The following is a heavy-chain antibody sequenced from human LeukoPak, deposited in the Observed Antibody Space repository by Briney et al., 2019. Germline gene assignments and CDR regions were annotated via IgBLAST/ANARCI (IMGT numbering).Heavy chain of an antibody. CDR2: IHHSGST. V-gene: IGHV4-4*02. CDR1: GASISNSNW. Sequence: PSETLSLTCAVSGASISNSNWWSWVRQPPGMGLEWIGEIHHSGSTNYNPSLKSRVTISVDKSNNQFSLRLSSVTAADTAVYYCATKTEWELLADYWGQGTLVTVPS. CDR3: ATKTEWELLADY. D-gene: IGHD1-26*01. J-gene: IGHJ4*02.